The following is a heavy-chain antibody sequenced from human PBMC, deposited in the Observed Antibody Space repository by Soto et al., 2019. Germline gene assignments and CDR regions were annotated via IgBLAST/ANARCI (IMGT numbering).Heavy chain of an antibody. V-gene: IGHV1-18*01. CDR2: ISAYNGNT. Sequence: ASVKVSCKASGYTFTSYGISWVRQAPGQGLEWMGWISAYNGNTNYAQKLQGRATMTTDTSTSTAYMELRSLRSDDTAVYYCARDLRSYCTNGVCPIYFDYWGQGTLVTVSS. CDR3: ARDLRSYCTNGVCPIYFDY. CDR1: GYTFTSYG. D-gene: IGHD2-8*01. J-gene: IGHJ4*02.